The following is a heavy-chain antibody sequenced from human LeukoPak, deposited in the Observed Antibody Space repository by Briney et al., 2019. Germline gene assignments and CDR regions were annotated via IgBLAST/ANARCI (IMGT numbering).Heavy chain of an antibody. CDR3: AKLGSGSGSRAPFDY. Sequence: PGGSLRLSCAASGFTFSSYAMSWVRQAPGKGLEWVSAIIGSGGSTYYADSVKGRFTISRDNSKNTPYLQMNSLRAEDTTVYYCAKLGSGSGSRAPFDYWGQGTLVTVSS. D-gene: IGHD3-10*02. CDR2: IIGSGGST. J-gene: IGHJ4*02. CDR1: GFTFSSYA. V-gene: IGHV3-23*01.